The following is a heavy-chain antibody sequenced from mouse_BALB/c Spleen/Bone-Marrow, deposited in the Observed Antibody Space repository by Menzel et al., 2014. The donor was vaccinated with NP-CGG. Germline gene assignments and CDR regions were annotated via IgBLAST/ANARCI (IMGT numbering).Heavy chain of an antibody. V-gene: IGHV1S81*02. J-gene: IGHJ4*01. D-gene: IGHD1-1*01. CDR1: GYTFNNYW. CDR2: INPTNGRS. CDR3: ARRGEYYGAMDY. Sequence: VQLKESGAELVKPGASVKLSCRASGYTFNNYWMHWVKQRPGQGLEWIGEINPTNGRSNYNEKFKRKATLTVDKSSSAAYMQLSSLTSEDSAVYYCARRGEYYGAMDYWGQGTSVTVSS.